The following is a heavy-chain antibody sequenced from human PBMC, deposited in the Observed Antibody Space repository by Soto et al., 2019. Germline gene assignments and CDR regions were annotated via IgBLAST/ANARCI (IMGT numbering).Heavy chain of an antibody. D-gene: IGHD5-12*01. J-gene: IGHJ4*02. Sequence: GGSLRLSCAVSGLTFTKYAMSWVRQAPGKGLEWVSAISGSGSATHYPDSVKGRFTISRDNSKNTLSLQMNSLRVEDTAIYFCAKRSGFDSGLFDYWGQGTLVTVSS. CDR3: AKRSGFDSGLFDY. CDR1: GLTFTKYA. CDR2: ISGSGSAT. V-gene: IGHV3-23*01.